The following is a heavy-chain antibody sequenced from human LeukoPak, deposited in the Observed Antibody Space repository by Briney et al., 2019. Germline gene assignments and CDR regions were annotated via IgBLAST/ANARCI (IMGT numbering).Heavy chain of an antibody. J-gene: IGHJ4*02. CDR1: GYTFTSYG. D-gene: IGHD6-19*01. CDR3: ARRYSSGWYGYTVDY. Sequence: ASVKVSCKASGYTFTSYGISWVRQAPGQGLEWMGWISAYNGNTNYAQKLQGRVTMTTDTSTSTAYMELRSLRSDDTAVYYCARRYSSGWYGYTVDYWGQGTLVTVSS. CDR2: ISAYNGNT. V-gene: IGHV1-18*01.